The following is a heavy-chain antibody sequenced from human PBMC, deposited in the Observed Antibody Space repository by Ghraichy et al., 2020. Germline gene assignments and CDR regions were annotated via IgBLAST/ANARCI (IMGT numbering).Heavy chain of an antibody. D-gene: IGHD2-2*02. J-gene: IGHJ6*02. CDR2: ISWNSGSI. CDR3: AKDMSAAIGEGYYYGMDV. CDR1: GFTFDDYA. Sequence: SLNISCAASGFTFDDYAMHWVRQAPGKGLEWVSGISWNSGSIGYADSVKGRFTISRDNAKNSLYLQMNSLRAEDTALYYCAKDMSAAIGEGYYYGMDVWGQGTTVTVSS. V-gene: IGHV3-9*01.